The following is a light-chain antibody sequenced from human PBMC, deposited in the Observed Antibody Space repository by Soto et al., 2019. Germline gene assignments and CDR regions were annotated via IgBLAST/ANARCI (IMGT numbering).Light chain of an antibody. CDR1: QSVSNY. V-gene: IGKV1-39*01. Sequence: DIQMTQSPSSLSASVGDRVTITCRASQSVSNYLHWYQQKPGKAPRLLIYAASSLPTGVPSRFSGSGSGTDFTSTISSLQPEDFDTYYCQQSYSTPTFGHGTKLEI. CDR3: QQSYSTPT. J-gene: IGKJ2*01. CDR2: AAS.